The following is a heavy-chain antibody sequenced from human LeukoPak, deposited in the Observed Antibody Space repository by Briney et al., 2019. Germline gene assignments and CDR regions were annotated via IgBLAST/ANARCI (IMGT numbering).Heavy chain of an antibody. D-gene: IGHD6-13*01. J-gene: IGHJ4*02. CDR1: GYTFITYG. CDR3: AREQQQLTTDY. Sequence: ASVKVSCKASGYTFITYGISWVRQAPGQGLEWVGWISAYSGNTNYAQKLQGRVTMTIDTSTSTAYMELRSLRSDDTAVYYCAREQQQLTTDYWGQGTLVTVSS. V-gene: IGHV1-18*01. CDR2: ISAYSGNT.